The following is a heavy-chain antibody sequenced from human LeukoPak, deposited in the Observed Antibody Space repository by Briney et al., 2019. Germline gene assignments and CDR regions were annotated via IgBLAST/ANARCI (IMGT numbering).Heavy chain of an antibody. CDR3: AKPVPGAFVI. V-gene: IGHV3-23*01. Sequence: GGSLSLSCAASGFTFSSYAMSWVRQAPGRGREWVSAIRGSAGRTYYAGSVKRRFTISRGNSNNTLYLQRPSLRAEDTAVYYCAKPVPGAFVICGQGTMLTVSS. CDR2: IRGSAGRT. CDR1: GFTFSSYA. J-gene: IGHJ3*02.